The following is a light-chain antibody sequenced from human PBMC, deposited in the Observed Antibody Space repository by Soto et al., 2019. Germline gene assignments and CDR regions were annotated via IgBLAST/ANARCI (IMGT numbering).Light chain of an antibody. Sequence: QSALTQPPSASGAPGQRVTISCSGSSSNIGSNPVTWYQQLPRTAPKLLIYNTNQRPSGVPERFSASRSGTSASLAISGLQSEDEADYFCASWEDSLNVYVLGTGTKVTVL. V-gene: IGLV1-44*01. CDR1: SSNIGSNP. J-gene: IGLJ1*01. CDR3: ASWEDSLNVYV. CDR2: NTN.